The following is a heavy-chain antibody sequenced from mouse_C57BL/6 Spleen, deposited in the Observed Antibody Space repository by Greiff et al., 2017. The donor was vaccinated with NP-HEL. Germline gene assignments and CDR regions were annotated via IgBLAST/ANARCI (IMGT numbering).Heavy chain of an antibody. CDR2: INPNNGGT. D-gene: IGHD2-3*01. CDR3: ASGGWLLQEYFDY. CDR1: GYTFTDYY. Sequence: EVQLQQSGPELVKPGASVKISCKASGYTFTDYYMNWVKQSHGKSLEWIGDINPNNGGTSYNQKFKGKATLTVDKSSSTAYMELRSLTSEDSAVYSCASGGWLLQEYFDYWGKGTTLTVSS. V-gene: IGHV1-26*01. J-gene: IGHJ2*01.